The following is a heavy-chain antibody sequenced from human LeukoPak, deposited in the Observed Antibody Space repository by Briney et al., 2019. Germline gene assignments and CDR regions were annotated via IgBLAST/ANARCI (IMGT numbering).Heavy chain of an antibody. CDR2: IDTGNGNT. CDR1: GYIFTSYP. D-gene: IGHD5-18*01. CDR3: ARDRAMADY. J-gene: IGHJ4*02. V-gene: IGHV1-3*04. Sequence: ASVKVSCKASGYIFTSYPIHWVRQAPGQRLEWMGWIDTGNGNTKYSQGFEGRVTVTTDTSAAAAYMELSSLRSEDTAVYYCARDRAMADYWGQGTLVTVSS.